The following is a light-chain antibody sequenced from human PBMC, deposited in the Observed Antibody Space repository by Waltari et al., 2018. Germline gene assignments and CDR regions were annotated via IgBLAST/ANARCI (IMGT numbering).Light chain of an antibody. V-gene: IGLV1-47*01. Sequence: QSVLTQPPSESGTPGQRVIISCSGSRANIGGRYVYWYQHLPGAAPKLLINRHTRRPAGVPDRFSGSKSGTSASLAISGLRSEDEGDYFCATWDDTVGGPVFGGGTKLTVL. CDR1: RANIGGRY. CDR2: RHT. J-gene: IGLJ2*01. CDR3: ATWDDTVGGPV.